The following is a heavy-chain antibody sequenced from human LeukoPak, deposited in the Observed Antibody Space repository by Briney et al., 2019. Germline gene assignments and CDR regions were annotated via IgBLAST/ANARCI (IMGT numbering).Heavy chain of an antibody. CDR1: GFAFSFYA. J-gene: IGHJ4*02. CDR3: TRDRYSSGWGTFDY. Sequence: GGSLRLSCAASGFAFSFYAISWLRQPPGKGLEWVVFIRTKAYGGTTQYAASVKDRFTISRDDSKNFAYLQMNSPKTEDTAVYYCTRDRYSSGWGTFDYWGQGALVTVSS. D-gene: IGHD6-19*01. CDR2: IRTKAYGGTT. V-gene: IGHV3-49*03.